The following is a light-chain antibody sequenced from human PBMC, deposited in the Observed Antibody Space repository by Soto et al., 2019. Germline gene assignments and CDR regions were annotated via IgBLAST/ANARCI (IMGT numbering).Light chain of an antibody. Sequence: DIQVTQSPSTLSASVGDRVTITCRASRSVSKWLAWYQHKPGKAPRLLIYDASVLESGVPSRFSGSGSGTDFTLNISGLQPDDCATYYCQIYQSYSALTFGGGTKVEIK. J-gene: IGKJ4*01. CDR2: DAS. CDR3: QIYQSYSALT. V-gene: IGKV1-5*01. CDR1: RSVSKW.